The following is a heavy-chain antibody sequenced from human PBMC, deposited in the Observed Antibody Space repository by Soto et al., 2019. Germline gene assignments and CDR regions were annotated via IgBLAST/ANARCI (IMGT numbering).Heavy chain of an antibody. CDR2: NNHSGST. CDR3: ARGGALWDIVVVPAATYERGHIDY. D-gene: IGHD2-2*01. J-gene: IGHJ4*02. V-gene: IGHV4-34*01. CDR1: GGSFSGYY. Sequence: QVQLQQWGAGLLKPSETLSLTCAVYGGSFSGYYWSWIRQPPGKGLEWIGENNHSGSTNYNPSLKSRVTISVDTSKNQFSLKLSSVTAADTAVYYCARGGALWDIVVVPAATYERGHIDYWGQGTLVTVSS.